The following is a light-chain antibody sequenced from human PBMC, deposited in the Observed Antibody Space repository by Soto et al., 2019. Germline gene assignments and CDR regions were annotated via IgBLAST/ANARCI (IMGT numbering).Light chain of an antibody. J-gene: IGLJ1*01. CDR1: ISDVGGYNS. V-gene: IGLV2-14*03. CDR3: CSFTSSSTPGYV. CDR2: DVS. Sequence: QSVLAQPASVSGSPGQSIAISCAGTISDVGGYNSVSWYQQHPGKAPKRMIYDVSNRPSGVSNRFSGSKSVNTASLTISGLQAEDEAVYYCCSFTSSSTPGYVFGTGTKVPV.